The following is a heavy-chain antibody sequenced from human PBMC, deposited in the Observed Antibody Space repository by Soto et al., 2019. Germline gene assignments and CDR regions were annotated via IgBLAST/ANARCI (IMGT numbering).Heavy chain of an antibody. CDR2: IRSKANDYAT. CDR1: GFTFSGSA. J-gene: IGHJ4*02. D-gene: IGHD3-22*01. V-gene: IGHV3-73*01. CDR3: TTEITMKPPY. Sequence: GGSLRLSCAASGFTFSGSAMHWVRQASGKGLEWVGRIRSKANDYATAYTGSVKGRFIISRDDSKNTAYLQMNSLKTEDTAVYYCTTEITMKPPYWGQGTLVTVSS.